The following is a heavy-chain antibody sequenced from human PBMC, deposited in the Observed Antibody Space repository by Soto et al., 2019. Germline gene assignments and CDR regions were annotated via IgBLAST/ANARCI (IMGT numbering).Heavy chain of an antibody. V-gene: IGHV4-31*03. D-gene: IGHD1-7*01. Sequence: PSETLSLTCTVSGGSISSGGYYWSWIRQHPGKGLEWIGYVYYSGSTYYNPSLKSRVTISVDTSKNQFSLKLSSVTAADTAVYYCARDLGTTGPNYYYYYMDVWGKGTTVTVSS. CDR2: VYYSGST. CDR1: GGSISSGGYY. J-gene: IGHJ6*03. CDR3: ARDLGTTGPNYYYYYMDV.